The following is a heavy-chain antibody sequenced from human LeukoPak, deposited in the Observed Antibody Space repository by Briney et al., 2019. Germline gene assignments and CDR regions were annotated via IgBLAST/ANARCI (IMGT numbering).Heavy chain of an antibody. CDR2: ISYDGSNK. Sequence: GGSLRLSCAAAGFTFGSYGMHWVRQAPGKGLEWVAVISYDGSNKYYADSVKGRFTISRDNSKKTLYLQMNSLRAEDTAVYYCARDRNWYSSGWSFDSWGQGTLVTVSS. V-gene: IGHV3-30*03. J-gene: IGHJ4*02. D-gene: IGHD6-19*01. CDR1: GFTFGSYG. CDR3: ARDRNWYSSGWSFDS.